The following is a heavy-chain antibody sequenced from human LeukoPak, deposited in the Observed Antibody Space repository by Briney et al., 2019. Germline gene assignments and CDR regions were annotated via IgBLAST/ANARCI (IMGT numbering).Heavy chain of an antibody. V-gene: IGHV4-30-2*01. CDR2: IYHSGST. CDR1: GGSISSGGYS. CDR3: AGEGSSGYYYFFDY. J-gene: IGHJ4*02. Sequence: SETLSLTCAVSGGSISSGGYSWSWIRQPPGKGLEWIGYIYHSGSTYYNPSLKSRVTISVDRSKNQFSLKLSSVTAADTAVYDCAGEGSSGYYYFFDYWGQGTLVTVSS. D-gene: IGHD3-22*01.